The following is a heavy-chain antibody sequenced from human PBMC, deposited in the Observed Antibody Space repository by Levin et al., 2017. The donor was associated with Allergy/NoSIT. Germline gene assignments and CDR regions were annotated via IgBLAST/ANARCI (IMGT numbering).Heavy chain of an antibody. D-gene: IGHD1-1*01. CDR1: GYSFTSYW. CDR2: IYPGDSDT. J-gene: IGHJ6*03. V-gene: IGHV5-51*01. Sequence: PGGSLRLSCQGSGYSFTSYWIGWVRQTPGKGLEWMGIIYPGDSDTRYSPSFQGQVTISADKSISTAYLQWSSLKASDTAIYCCARRGTRDYYYYMDVWGKGTTVTVSS. CDR3: ARRGTRDYYYYMDV.